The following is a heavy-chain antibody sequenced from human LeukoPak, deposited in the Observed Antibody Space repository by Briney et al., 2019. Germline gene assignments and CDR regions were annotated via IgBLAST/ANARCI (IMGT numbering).Heavy chain of an antibody. D-gene: IGHD6-19*01. CDR1: GYSFTTYW. V-gene: IGHV5-51*01. J-gene: IGHJ3*02. CDR2: IYPGDSGT. Sequence: GESLKISCKASGYSFTTYWIGWVRQMSGKGLEWMGIIYPGDSGTRYSPSFQGQVTISADKSSSTAYLQWSSLKASDTAIYYCARTVYSSGWYGAFDIWGQGTMVTVSS. CDR3: ARTVYSSGWYGAFDI.